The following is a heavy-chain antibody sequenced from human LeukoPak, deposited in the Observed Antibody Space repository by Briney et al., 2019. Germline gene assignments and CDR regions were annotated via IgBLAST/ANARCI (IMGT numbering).Heavy chain of an antibody. J-gene: IGHJ3*02. V-gene: IGHV3-21*01. D-gene: IGHD5-12*01. CDR3: ARGGGYSGYDLDAFDI. Sequence: GGSLILSCAASGFTFSRDSMNWVRQAPGKGLEWVSSISSSSTYIYYADSVKGRFTISRNNAKNSLHLQMNSLRGEDTAVYYCARGGGYSGYDLDAFDIWGQGTMVTVSS. CDR1: GFTFSRDS. CDR2: ISSSSTYI.